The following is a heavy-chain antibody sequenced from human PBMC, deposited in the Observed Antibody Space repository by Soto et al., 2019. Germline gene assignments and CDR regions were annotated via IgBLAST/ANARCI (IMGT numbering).Heavy chain of an antibody. Sequence: PGESLKISCKGSGYSFTSYWIGWVRQMPGKGLEWMGIIYPGDSDTRYSPSFQGQVTISADKSISTAYLQWSSLKASDTAMYYCARRGGDPYYYYGMDVWGQGTTVTVSS. J-gene: IGHJ6*02. CDR1: GYSFTSYW. CDR3: ARRGGDPYYYYGMDV. CDR2: IYPGDSDT. V-gene: IGHV5-51*01. D-gene: IGHD3-3*01.